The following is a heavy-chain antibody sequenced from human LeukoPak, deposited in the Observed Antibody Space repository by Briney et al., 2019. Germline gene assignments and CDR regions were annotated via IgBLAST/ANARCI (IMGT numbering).Heavy chain of an antibody. V-gene: IGHV3-53*01. J-gene: IGHJ4*02. D-gene: IGHD4-23*01. CDR3: AKLNGGLKNRPIDY. Sequence: PGGSLRLSCAATGLSVSSNFMSWVRQAPGKGLEWVSVIYGGGSTYYADSVKGRFTISRDTPKNTLYLQMNSLRAEDTAVYYCAKLNGGLKNRPIDYWGQGTLVTVSS. CDR1: GLSVSSNF. CDR2: IYGGGST.